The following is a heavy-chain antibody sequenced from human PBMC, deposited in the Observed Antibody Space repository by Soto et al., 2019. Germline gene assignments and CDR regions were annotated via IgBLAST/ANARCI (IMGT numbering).Heavy chain of an antibody. CDR2: ISYDGSNK. V-gene: IGHV3-30-3*01. CDR3: ARDDESSWEIRGEGGFFDY. J-gene: IGHJ4*02. D-gene: IGHD1-26*01. CDR1: GFTFSSYA. Sequence: QVQLVESGGGVVQPGRSLRLSCAASGFTFSSYAMHWVRQAPGKGLEWVAVISYDGSNKYYADSVKGRFTISRDNSKNTLYLQMNSLRAEDTAVYYCARDDESSWEIRGEGGFFDYWGQGTLVTVSS.